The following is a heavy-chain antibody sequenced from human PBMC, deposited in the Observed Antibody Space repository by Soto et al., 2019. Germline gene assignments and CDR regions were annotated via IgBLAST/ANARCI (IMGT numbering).Heavy chain of an antibody. CDR3: ASWYYYGSGTYYYYGMDV. Sequence: SVKVSCKASGGTFSSYAISWVRQAPGQGLEWMGGIIPIFGTANYAQKFQGRVTITADESTSTAYMELSSLRSEDTAVYYCASWYYYGSGTYYYYGMDVCGQRTTVTVSS. V-gene: IGHV1-69*13. CDR2: IIPIFGTA. CDR1: GGTFSSYA. J-gene: IGHJ6*02. D-gene: IGHD3-10*01.